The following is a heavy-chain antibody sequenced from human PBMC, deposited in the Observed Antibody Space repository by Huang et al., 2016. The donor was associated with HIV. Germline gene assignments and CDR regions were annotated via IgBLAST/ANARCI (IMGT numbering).Heavy chain of an antibody. J-gene: IGHJ4*02. Sequence: EVQLVESGGGLVQPGGSLRLSCAASGFTFSSYWMSWVRLAPGKGLGWVAEINQDGSEKYYVDSVKGRFTISRDNAKNSLYLQMNSLSAEDTAVYFCVRGWVVVAATAPLDYWGQGTLVTVSS. CDR3: VRGWVVVAATAPLDY. CDR2: INQDGSEK. CDR1: GFTFSSYW. V-gene: IGHV3-7*01. D-gene: IGHD2-15*01.